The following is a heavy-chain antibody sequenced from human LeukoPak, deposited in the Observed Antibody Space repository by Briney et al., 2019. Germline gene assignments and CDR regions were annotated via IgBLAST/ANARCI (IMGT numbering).Heavy chain of an antibody. CDR2: INPSGGST. V-gene: IGHV1-46*01. CDR1: GYTFTSYY. CDR3: AREGCSSTSCYKGYDY. J-gene: IGHJ4*02. D-gene: IGHD2-2*02. Sequence: ASVKVSCKASGYTFTSYYMHWVRQAPGQGLEWMGIINPSGGSTSYAQKFQGRVTMTRDMSTSTVYMELSSLRSEDTAVYYCAREGCSSTSCYKGYDYWGQGTWSPSPQ.